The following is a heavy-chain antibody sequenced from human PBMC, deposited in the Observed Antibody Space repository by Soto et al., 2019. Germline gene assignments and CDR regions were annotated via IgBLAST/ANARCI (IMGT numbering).Heavy chain of an antibody. D-gene: IGHD6-6*01. CDR1: GGTFSSYA. CDR3: ARARIAARRPDAFYI. Sequence: SVKVSCKASGGTFSSYAISWVRQAPGQGLEWMGGIIPIFGTANYAQKFQGRVTITADKSTSTAYMELSSLRSEDTAVYYCARARIAARRPDAFYIWGQGTMVTVSS. V-gene: IGHV1-69*06. CDR2: IIPIFGTA. J-gene: IGHJ3*02.